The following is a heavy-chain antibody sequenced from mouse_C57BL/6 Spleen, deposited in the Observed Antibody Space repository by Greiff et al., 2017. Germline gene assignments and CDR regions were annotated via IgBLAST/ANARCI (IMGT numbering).Heavy chain of an antibody. Sequence: EVMLVESGGDLVKPGGSLKLSCAASGFTFSSYGMSWVRQTPDKRLEWVATISSGGSYTYYPDSVKGRFTISRDKAKNTLYLQMISLKSEATAMYYRARQHYDYDGWFAYWGQGTLGTVSA. CDR1: GFTFSSYG. D-gene: IGHD2-4*01. CDR3: ARQHYDYDGWFAY. CDR2: ISSGGSYT. J-gene: IGHJ3*01. V-gene: IGHV5-6*02.